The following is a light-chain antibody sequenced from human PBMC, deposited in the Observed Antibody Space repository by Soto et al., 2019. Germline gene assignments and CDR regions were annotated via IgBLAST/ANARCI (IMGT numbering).Light chain of an antibody. CDR2: SNN. V-gene: IGLV1-44*01. CDR1: SSNIGSNT. CDR3: AAWDDSLNGDNYD. Sequence: QSVLTQPPSASGTPGQRVTISCSRSSSNIGSNTVNWYQQLPGTAPKLLIYSNNQRPSGVPDRFSGSKSGTSASLAISGLQSEDEADYYCAAWDDSLNGDNYDFGTGTKVTVL. J-gene: IGLJ1*01.